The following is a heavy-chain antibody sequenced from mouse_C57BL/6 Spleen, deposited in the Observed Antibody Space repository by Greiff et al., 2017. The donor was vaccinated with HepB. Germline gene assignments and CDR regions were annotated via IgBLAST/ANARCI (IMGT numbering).Heavy chain of an antibody. D-gene: IGHD2-3*01. CDR3: ARGLYDGYYYYAMDY. CDR1: GYSFTDYY. CDR2: INPNYGTT. V-gene: IGHV1-39*01. Sequence: EVQLQQSGPELVKPGASVKISCKASGYSFTDYYMNWVKQSTGQSLEWIGVINPNYGTTSYNQKFKGKATLTVEQSSSTAYMQLNSLTSEDSAVYYCARGLYDGYYYYAMDYWGQGTTVTVSS. J-gene: IGHJ4*01.